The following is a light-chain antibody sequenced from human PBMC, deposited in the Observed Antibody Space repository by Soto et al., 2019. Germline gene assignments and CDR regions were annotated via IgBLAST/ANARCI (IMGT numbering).Light chain of an antibody. CDR1: QSVSSY. Sequence: EIVLTQSPATLSLSPGERATLSCRASQSVSSYLAWYQQKPGQAPRLLIYAASIRATGIPDRFSGSGSGTEFTLTISSLQSEDFAVYYCQQYNNWPPITFGQGTRLEIK. V-gene: IGKV3-15*01. CDR2: AAS. CDR3: QQYNNWPPIT. J-gene: IGKJ5*01.